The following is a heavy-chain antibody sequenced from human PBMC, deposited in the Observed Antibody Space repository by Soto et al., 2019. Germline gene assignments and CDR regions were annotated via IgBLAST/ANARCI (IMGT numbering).Heavy chain of an antibody. CDR2: IYPGDSDT. Sequence: GESLKISCKGSGYSFTSYWIGWVRQMPGKGLKWMGIIYPGDSDTRYSPSFQGQVTISADKSISTAYLQWSSLKASDTAMYYCARIYCSGGSCYSFDYWGQGTPVTVSS. V-gene: IGHV5-51*01. CDR1: GYSFTSYW. CDR3: ARIYCSGGSCYSFDY. J-gene: IGHJ4*02. D-gene: IGHD2-15*01.